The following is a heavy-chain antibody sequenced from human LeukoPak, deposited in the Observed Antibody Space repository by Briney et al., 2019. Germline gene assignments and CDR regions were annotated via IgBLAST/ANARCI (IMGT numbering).Heavy chain of an antibody. CDR3: AKEAQASVGAILNSFDY. J-gene: IGHJ4*02. CDR1: GFTFSSYA. CDR2: ISDSGAST. D-gene: IGHD1-26*01. V-gene: IGHV3-23*01. Sequence: PGGSLRLSCAASGFTFSSYAMSWVRQAPGKGLEWVSAISDSGASTYYADSGKGRFIISRDNSKNTLYLQMNSLRAEDTAVYYCAKEAQASVGAILNSFDYWGQGTLVTVSS.